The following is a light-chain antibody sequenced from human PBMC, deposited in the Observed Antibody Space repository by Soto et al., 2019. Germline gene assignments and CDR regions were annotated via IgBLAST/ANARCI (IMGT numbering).Light chain of an antibody. CDR1: QSVFSGY. CDR3: QHYGRSPLT. Sequence: EIVLTQSPGTLSLSPGERATLSCRASQSVFSGYLAWYQQKPGQAPRLLIYAASTGATGIPSRFSGSWSGADFTPTSSMLEPEFLVLYYCQHYGRSPLTFGQGTLVEIK. J-gene: IGKJ4*01. V-gene: IGKV3-20*01. CDR2: AAS.